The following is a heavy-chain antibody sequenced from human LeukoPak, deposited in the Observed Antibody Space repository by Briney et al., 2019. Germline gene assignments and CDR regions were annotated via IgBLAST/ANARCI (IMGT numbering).Heavy chain of an antibody. CDR3: AKELYCYDSSGSFDY. Sequence: GSLRLSCAVSGFAFSSHAMSWVRQAPGKGLEWVSGIGVGGGDTYYADSVKGRFTISRDNSKNTLYLQMNSLRAEDTAVYYCAKELYCYDSSGSFDYWGQGTLVAVSS. J-gene: IGHJ4*02. V-gene: IGHV3-23*01. CDR1: GFAFSSHA. D-gene: IGHD3-22*01. CDR2: IGVGGGDT.